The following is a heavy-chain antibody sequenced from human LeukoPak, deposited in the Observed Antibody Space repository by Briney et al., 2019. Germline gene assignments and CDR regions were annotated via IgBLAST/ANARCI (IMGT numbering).Heavy chain of an antibody. J-gene: IGHJ5*02. Sequence: SETLSLTCVVSGCSISGHYWSWIRQPPGEGLEWIGYISDSGSTTYNPSLESRVTILGDTSKKQVSLKLRAVTAADTAVYFCGRGGHYFDPWGQGTLVIVSS. CDR3: GRGGHYFDP. CDR1: GCSISGHY. D-gene: IGHD1-26*01. V-gene: IGHV4-59*11. CDR2: ISDSGST.